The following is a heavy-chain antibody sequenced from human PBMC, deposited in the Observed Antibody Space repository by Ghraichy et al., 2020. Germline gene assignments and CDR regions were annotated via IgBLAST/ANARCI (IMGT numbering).Heavy chain of an antibody. V-gene: IGHV1-24*01. CDR3: ATDTGYYDSSGSWGYLDY. D-gene: IGHD3-22*01. CDR2: FDPEDGET. CDR1: GYTLTELS. J-gene: IGHJ4*02. Sequence: ASVKVSCKVSGYTLTELSTHWVRQAPGKGLEWMGGFDPEDGETIYAQKFQGRVTMTGDTSTDTAYMELSSLRSEDTAVYYCATDTGYYDSSGSWGYLDYWGQGTLVTVSS.